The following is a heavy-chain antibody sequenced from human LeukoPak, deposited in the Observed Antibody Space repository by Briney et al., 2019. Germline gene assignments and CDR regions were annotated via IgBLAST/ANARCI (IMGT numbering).Heavy chain of an antibody. CDR3: AGTTKYYFDY. D-gene: IGHD1-26*01. CDR1: GFTVSSNY. CDR2: LYTSGST. J-gene: IGHJ4*02. Sequence: GRSLRLSCAASGFTVSSNYMSWVRQAPGKGLEWVSLLYTSGSTYYADSVKGRFTISRDSSKNTLYLQMNDLRGEDTAVYYCAGTTKYYFDYWGQGALVTVSS. V-gene: IGHV3-66*01.